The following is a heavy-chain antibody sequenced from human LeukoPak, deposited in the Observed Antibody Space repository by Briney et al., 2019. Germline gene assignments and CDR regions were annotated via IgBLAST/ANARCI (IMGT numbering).Heavy chain of an antibody. J-gene: IGHJ4*02. CDR3: ARDRNWENYFDY. CDR2: ISGSGGST. CDR1: GFTFSSYA. V-gene: IGHV3-23*01. Sequence: GGSLRLSCAASGFTFSSYAMSWVRQAPGKGLEWVSAISGSGGSTYYADSVKGRFTISRDNSKNTLYLQMNSLRAEDTAVYYCARDRNWENYFDYWGQGTLVTVSS. D-gene: IGHD7-27*01.